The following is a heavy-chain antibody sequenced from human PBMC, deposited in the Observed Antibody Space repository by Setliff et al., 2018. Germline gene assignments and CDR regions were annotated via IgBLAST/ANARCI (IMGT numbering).Heavy chain of an antibody. Sequence: VASVKVSCKASGYIFAGYYMHWVRQTPGQGLEWMGWINNYNMNTNYPQKFLGRVTMTTDTSTSTAYMELRSLRPDDTAVYYCARINFYVSSGYYYASDNWGQGTLVTVSS. D-gene: IGHD3-22*01. CDR1: GYIFAGYY. J-gene: IGHJ4*02. CDR2: INNYNMNT. V-gene: IGHV1-18*04. CDR3: ARINFYVSSGYYYASDN.